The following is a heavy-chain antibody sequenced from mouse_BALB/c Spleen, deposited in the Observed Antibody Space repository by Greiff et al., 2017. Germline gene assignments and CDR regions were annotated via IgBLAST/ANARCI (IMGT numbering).Heavy chain of an antibody. V-gene: IGHV14-1*02. CDR2: IDPENGNT. Sequence: VQLKQSGAELVRPGALVKLSCKASGFNIKDYYMHWVKQRPEQGLEWIGWIDPENGNTIYDPKFQGKASITADTSSNTAYLQLSSLTSEDTAVYYCANYGNFYYAMDYWGQGTSVTVSS. D-gene: IGHD2-1*01. CDR1: GFNIKDYY. J-gene: IGHJ4*01. CDR3: ANYGNFYYAMDY.